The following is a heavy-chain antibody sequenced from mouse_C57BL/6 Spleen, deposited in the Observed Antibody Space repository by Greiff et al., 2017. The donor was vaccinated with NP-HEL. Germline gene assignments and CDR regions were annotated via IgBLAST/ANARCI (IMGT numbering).Heavy chain of an antibody. V-gene: IGHV1-69*01. CDR3: ARAGGSYGGYFDV. CDR1: GYTFTSYW. J-gene: IGHJ1*03. CDR2: IDPSDSYT. D-gene: IGHD1-1*02. Sequence: VQLQQPGAELVMPGASVKLSCKASGYTFTSYWMHWVKQRPGQGLEWIGEIDPSDSYTNYNQKFKGKSTLTVDKSSSTAYMQLSSLTSEDSAVYYCARAGGSYGGYFDVWGTGTTVTVSS.